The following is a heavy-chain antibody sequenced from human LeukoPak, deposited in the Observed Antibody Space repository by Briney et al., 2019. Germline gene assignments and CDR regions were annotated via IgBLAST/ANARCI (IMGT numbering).Heavy chain of an antibody. J-gene: IGHJ4*02. CDR3: AKEYGSGTHRNRFDY. CDR1: GFTFSNYG. V-gene: IGHV3-23*01. Sequence: GGSLRLSCAASGFTFSNYGMNWVRQAPGKGLEWVSGITGSGGNTYYADSVKGRFTISRDNAKNSLYLQMNSLRAEDTAVYFCAKEYGSGTHRNRFDYWGQGTLVTVSS. D-gene: IGHD3-10*01. CDR2: ITGSGGNT.